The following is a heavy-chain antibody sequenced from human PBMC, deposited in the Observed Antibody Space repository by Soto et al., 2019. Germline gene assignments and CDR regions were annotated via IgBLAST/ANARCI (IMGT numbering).Heavy chain of an antibody. CDR2: IKSKTDGGTT. V-gene: IGHV3-15*01. J-gene: IGHJ6*02. D-gene: IGHD4-17*01. Sequence: GGSLRLSCAASGFTFSNAWMSWVRQAPGKGLEWVGRIKSKTDGGTTDYAAPVKGRFTISRDDSKNTLYLQMNSLKTEDTAVYYCTTEHDYGGSRAFDYYYYGMDVWGQGTTVTVSS. CDR1: GFTFSNAW. CDR3: TTEHDYGGSRAFDYYYYGMDV.